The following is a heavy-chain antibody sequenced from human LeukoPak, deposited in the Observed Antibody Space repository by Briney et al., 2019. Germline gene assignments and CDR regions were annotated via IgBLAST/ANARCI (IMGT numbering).Heavy chain of an antibody. CDR3: ARDKYYDSSGYYFLTYYFDY. D-gene: IGHD3-22*01. J-gene: IGHJ4*02. CDR2: ISSSGSTI. V-gene: IGHV3-11*01. CDR1: GFTFSDYY. Sequence: GGSLRLSCAASGFTFSDYYMSWIRQAPGKGLEWVSYISSSGSTIYYADSVKGRFTISRDNAKNSLYLQMSSLRAEDTAVYYCARDKYYDSSGYYFLTYYFDYWGQGTLVTVSS.